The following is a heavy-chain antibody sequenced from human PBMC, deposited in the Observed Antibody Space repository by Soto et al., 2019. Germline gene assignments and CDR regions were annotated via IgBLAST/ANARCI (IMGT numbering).Heavy chain of an antibody. V-gene: IGHV3-15*01. Sequence: GGSLRLSCAASGFTFSNAWMSWVRQAPGKGLEWVGRIKSKTDGGTTDYAAPVKGRFTISRDDSKNTLYLQMNSLKTEDTAVYYCTTCSGGSCYFSMKFDYWGQGTLVTVSS. CDR2: IKSKTDGGTT. D-gene: IGHD2-15*01. CDR3: TTCSGGSCYFSMKFDY. CDR1: GFTFSNAW. J-gene: IGHJ4*02.